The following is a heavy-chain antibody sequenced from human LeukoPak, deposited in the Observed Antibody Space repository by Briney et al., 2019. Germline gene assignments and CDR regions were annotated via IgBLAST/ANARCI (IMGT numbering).Heavy chain of an antibody. J-gene: IGHJ6*03. CDR3: ASLGDPDYYYYYMDV. V-gene: IGHV3-30*02. Sequence: PGGSLRLSCAASGSTFSSYGMHWVRQAPGKGLEWVAFIQYDGSNKYYADSVKGRFTISRDNSKNTLYLQMNSLRAEDTAVYYCASLGDPDYYYYYMDVWGKGTTVTVSS. CDR2: IQYDGSNK. CDR1: GSTFSSYG. D-gene: IGHD3-10*01.